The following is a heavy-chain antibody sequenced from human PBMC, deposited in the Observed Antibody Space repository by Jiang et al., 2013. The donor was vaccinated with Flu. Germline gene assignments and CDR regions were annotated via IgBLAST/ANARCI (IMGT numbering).Heavy chain of an antibody. D-gene: IGHD5-24*01. CDR3: ARDPPSREAATLMGDFDP. CDR1: IHFLATS. Sequence: PGAVSESTSCKAFWIHFLATSLCRLGADRPLDKDVEWMGFMKPESGETRYAQKFQGRVTMTRDTSINTAYLDLSGLTSDDTAVYYCARDPPSREAATLMGDFDPWGQGTLVTVSS. V-gene: IGHV1-2*02. CDR2: MKPESGET. J-gene: IGHJ5*02.